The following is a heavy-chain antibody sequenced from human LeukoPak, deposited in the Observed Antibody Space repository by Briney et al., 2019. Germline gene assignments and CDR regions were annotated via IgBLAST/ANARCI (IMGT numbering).Heavy chain of an antibody. D-gene: IGHD3-10*01. J-gene: IGHJ4*02. CDR2: IVVGSGNT. CDR1: GFTFTSSA. Sequence: GASVKVSCKASGFTFTSSAVQWVRQARGQRLEWIGWIVVGSGNTNYAQKFQERVTITRDMSTSTAYMELSSLRSEDTAVYYCAAVGDPGEEAYFDYWGQGTLVTVSS. CDR3: AAVGDPGEEAYFDY. V-gene: IGHV1-58*01.